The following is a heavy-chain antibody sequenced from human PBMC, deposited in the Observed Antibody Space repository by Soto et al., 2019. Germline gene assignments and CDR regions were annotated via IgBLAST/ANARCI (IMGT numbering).Heavy chain of an antibody. Sequence: QVQLVESGGGLVKPGGSLRLSCAASGFTFSDYYMSWIRQAPGKGLEWVSYISGSGSTIYYADSLKGRFTISRDNAKNSLHLQMNSLRAEDTAVYYCASGVAASHFYYYYMDVWGKGTTVTVS. CDR2: ISGSGSTI. D-gene: IGHD2-15*01. V-gene: IGHV3-11*01. CDR3: ASGVAASHFYYYYMDV. CDR1: GFTFSDYY. J-gene: IGHJ6*03.